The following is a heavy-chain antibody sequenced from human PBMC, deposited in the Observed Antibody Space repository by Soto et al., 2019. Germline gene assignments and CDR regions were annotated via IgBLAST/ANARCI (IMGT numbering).Heavy chain of an antibody. Sequence: QVQLVQSGAEVKKPGASVKVSCKASGYTFTSYAMHWVRQAPGQRLEWMGWINAGNGNTKYSQKFQGRVTITRDTSASTAYMELSSLRSEGTAVYYCARESITMVRGVILYYYYMDVWGKGTTVTVSS. CDR1: GYTFTSYA. CDR3: ARESITMVRGVILYYYYMDV. D-gene: IGHD3-10*01. CDR2: INAGNGNT. J-gene: IGHJ6*03. V-gene: IGHV1-3*01.